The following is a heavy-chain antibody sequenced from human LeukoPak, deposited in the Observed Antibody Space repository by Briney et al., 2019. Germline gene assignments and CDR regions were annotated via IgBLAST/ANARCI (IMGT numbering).Heavy chain of an antibody. CDR2: INHSGST. J-gene: IGHJ5*02. D-gene: IGHD1-26*01. CDR1: GGSFSGYY. Sequence: PSETLSLTCAVYGGSFSGYYWSWIRQPPGKGLEWTGEINHSGSTNYSPSLKSRVTISVDTSKNQFSLKLSSVTAADTAVYYCARAGTEWEFDPWGQGTLVTVSS. V-gene: IGHV4-34*01. CDR3: ARAGTEWEFDP.